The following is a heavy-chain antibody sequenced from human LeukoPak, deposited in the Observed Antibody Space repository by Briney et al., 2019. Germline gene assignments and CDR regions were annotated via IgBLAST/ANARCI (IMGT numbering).Heavy chain of an antibody. D-gene: IGHD6-13*01. CDR1: GFTFSSYA. CDR3: AKGPGAAAWGSYFDY. J-gene: IGHJ4*02. V-gene: IGHV3-23*01. CDR2: ISGSGGST. Sequence: GGSLRLSCAASGFTFSSYAMSWVRQAPGKGLEWVSVISGSGGSTYYADSVKGRFTISRDTSKNTLYLQMNSLRAEDTAVYYCAKGPGAAAWGSYFDYWGQGTLVTVSS.